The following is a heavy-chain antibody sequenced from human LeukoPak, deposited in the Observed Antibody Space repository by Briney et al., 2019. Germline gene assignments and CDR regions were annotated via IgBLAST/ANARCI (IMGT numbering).Heavy chain of an antibody. J-gene: IGHJ4*02. D-gene: IGHD5-24*01. CDR3: ARAEMATITPHFDY. V-gene: IGHV4-4*09. Sequence: SETLSLTCTVSGGSISSYYWSWIRQPPGKGLEWFGYIYTSGSTNYNPSLKSRVTISVDTSKNQFSLKLSSVTAADTAVYYCARAEMATITPHFDYWGQGTLVTVSS. CDR1: GGSISSYY. CDR2: IYTSGST.